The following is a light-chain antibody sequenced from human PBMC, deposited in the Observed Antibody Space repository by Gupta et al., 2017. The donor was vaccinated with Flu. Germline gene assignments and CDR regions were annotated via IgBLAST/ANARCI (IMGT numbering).Light chain of an antibody. CDR1: QTISNY. CDR3: QQSHSTPYT. Sequence: GDRVTIACRASQTISNYVTWYQQKPGKAPNLLIYGASTLQSGVPPRFSGSGYGTDFTLTISSLQPEDFATYYCQQSHSTPYTCGQGTKVEIK. CDR2: GAS. J-gene: IGKJ2*01. V-gene: IGKV1-39*01.